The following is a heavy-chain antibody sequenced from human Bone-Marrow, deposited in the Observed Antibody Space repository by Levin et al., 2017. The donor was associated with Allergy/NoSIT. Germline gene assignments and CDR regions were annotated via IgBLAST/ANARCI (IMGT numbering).Heavy chain of an antibody. J-gene: IGHJ4*02. CDR1: GFTFSSYA. Sequence: PGGSLRLSCAASGFTFSSYAMHWVRQAPGKGLEWVSVISFDGNTKFYADSVKGRFTISRGKYVNTLYLEISSLTVEDTAVYYCARAGWFKHLAYYFDNWGQGTLVTVSS. V-gene: IGHV3-30*04. D-gene: IGHD2-15*01. CDR2: ISFDGNTK. CDR3: ARAGWFKHLAYYFDN.